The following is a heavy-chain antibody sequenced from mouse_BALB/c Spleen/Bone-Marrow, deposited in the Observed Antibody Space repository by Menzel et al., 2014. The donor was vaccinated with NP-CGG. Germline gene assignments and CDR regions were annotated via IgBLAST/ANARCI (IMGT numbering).Heavy chain of an antibody. Sequence: QVQRQQSGAELVRPGSSVKISCKASGYAFSSYWMNWVKQRPGQGLEWIGQIYPGDGDTNYNGKFKGKATLTADKSSSTAYMQLSSLTSEDTAVYFCARGPWFAYWGQGTLVTVSA. CDR1: GYAFSSYW. CDR3: ARGPWFAY. J-gene: IGHJ3*01. CDR2: IYPGDGDT. V-gene: IGHV1-80*01.